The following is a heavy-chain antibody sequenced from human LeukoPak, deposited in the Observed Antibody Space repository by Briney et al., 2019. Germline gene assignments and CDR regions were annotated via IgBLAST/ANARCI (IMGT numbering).Heavy chain of an antibody. Sequence: GGSLRFSCAASGFTFRNFGMHWVRQAPGKGLEWVAFIRSGGIEKFYADSVKGRFTISRDNSKRTVHLQMGGLRSEDTAVYYCVKDTAWAFEYWGQGSLVTVSS. J-gene: IGHJ4*01. V-gene: IGHV3-30*02. D-gene: IGHD7-27*01. CDR2: IRSGGIEK. CDR3: VKDTAWAFEY. CDR1: GFTFRNFG.